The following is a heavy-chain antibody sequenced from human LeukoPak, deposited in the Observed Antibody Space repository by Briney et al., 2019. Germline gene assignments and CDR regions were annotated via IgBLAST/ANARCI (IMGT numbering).Heavy chain of an antibody. CDR3: GRGKTTVTD. D-gene: IGHD4-17*01. CDR2: MNPDGSST. Sequence: PGGSLRLSCAASGFTFSIYWMYWVRQAPGKGLVWVSRMNPDGSSTTYADSVQGRFTISRDNAKTMLYLQMNSLRVEDTAVYYCGRGKTTVTDWGQGTLVTVSS. CDR1: GFTFSIYW. J-gene: IGHJ4*02. V-gene: IGHV3-74*01.